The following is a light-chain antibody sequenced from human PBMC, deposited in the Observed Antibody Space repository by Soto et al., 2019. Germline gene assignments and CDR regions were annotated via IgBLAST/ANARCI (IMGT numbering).Light chain of an antibody. CDR3: QQSYSTPVYT. J-gene: IGKJ2*01. V-gene: IGKV1-39*01. Sequence: DIQMTQSPSSLFASVGDRVTLTCRASQSISSYLNWYQKKPGEAPKLLIYAASSLQSGVPSRFSGSGSGTDFTLTISSLQPEDFATYYCQQSYSTPVYTFGQGTKVDIK. CDR2: AAS. CDR1: QSISSY.